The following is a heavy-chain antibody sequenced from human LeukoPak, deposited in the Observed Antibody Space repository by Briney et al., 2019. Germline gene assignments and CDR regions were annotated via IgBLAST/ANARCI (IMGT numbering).Heavy chain of an antibody. Sequence: SETLSLTCTVSGGSISSYYWSWIRQPPGKGLEWIGYIYYSGSTNYNPSLKSRVTISVDTSKNQFSLKLSSVTAADTAVYYCAREVDGLYYFDYWGRGTLVTVSS. CDR2: IYYSGST. J-gene: IGHJ4*02. CDR1: GGSISSYY. V-gene: IGHV4-59*01. CDR3: AREVDGLYYFDY. D-gene: IGHD3/OR15-3a*01.